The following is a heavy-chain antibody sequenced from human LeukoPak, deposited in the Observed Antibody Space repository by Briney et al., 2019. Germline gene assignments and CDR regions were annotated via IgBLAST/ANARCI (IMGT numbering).Heavy chain of an antibody. D-gene: IGHD2-2*01. J-gene: IGHJ6*02. CDR3: ARLVGYCSSTSCYRYYYYGMDV. Sequence: SETLSLTCAVYGGSLSGYYWSWIRQPPGKGLEWIGEINHSGSTNYNPSLKSRVTISVDTSKNQFSLKLSSVTAADTAVYYCARLVGYCSSTSCYRYYYYGMDVWGQGTTVTVSS. V-gene: IGHV4-34*01. CDR1: GGSLSGYY. CDR2: INHSGST.